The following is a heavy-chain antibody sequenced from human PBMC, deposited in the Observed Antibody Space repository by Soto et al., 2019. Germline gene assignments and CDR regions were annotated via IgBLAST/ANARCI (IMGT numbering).Heavy chain of an antibody. CDR2: IGADNGET. D-gene: IGHD1-1*01. Sequence: QDQLVQSGAEVKKPGASVKVSCKASGYTFSTYGFSWVRQAPGQGLEWMGWIGADNGETNYAQNFQGRVTMTTDTSTTTSYMELRSLTSDDTAVYFCARDWKGAEGFDPWGQGTLVTVSS. J-gene: IGHJ5*02. V-gene: IGHV1-18*01. CDR1: GYTFSTYG. CDR3: ARDWKGAEGFDP.